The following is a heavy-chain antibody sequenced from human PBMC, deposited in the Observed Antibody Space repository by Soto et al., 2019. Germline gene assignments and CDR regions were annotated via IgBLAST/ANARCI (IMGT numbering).Heavy chain of an antibody. V-gene: IGHV3-23*01. Sequence: PGGSLRLCCAASGLTFSSYAMSWVRQAPGKGLEWVSAISGSGGSTYYADSVKGRFTISRDNSKNTLYLQMNSLRAEDTAVYYCAKDPLTHYYDSSALSQGAFDIWGQGTMVTVSS. CDR1: GLTFSSYA. CDR3: AKDPLTHYYDSSALSQGAFDI. J-gene: IGHJ3*02. D-gene: IGHD3-22*01. CDR2: ISGSGGST.